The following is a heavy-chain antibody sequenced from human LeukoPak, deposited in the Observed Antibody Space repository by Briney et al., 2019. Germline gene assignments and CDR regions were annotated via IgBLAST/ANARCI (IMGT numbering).Heavy chain of an antibody. CDR3: ARATSPYSSGWHPFDI. D-gene: IGHD6-19*01. J-gene: IGHJ3*02. V-gene: IGHV4-59*08. Sequence: SETLSLTCTVSGASISSYYWSWIRQPLGKGLVWIGYIYYSGSTNYNPSLESRVTISVDTSKNQFSLKMSSVTAADTAVYYCARATSPYSSGWHPFDIWGQGTMVTVSS. CDR1: GASISSYY. CDR2: IYYSGST.